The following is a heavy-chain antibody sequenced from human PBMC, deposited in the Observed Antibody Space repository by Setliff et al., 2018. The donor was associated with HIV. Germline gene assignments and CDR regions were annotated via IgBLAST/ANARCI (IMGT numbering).Heavy chain of an antibody. D-gene: IGHD6-6*01. CDR3: ARGSPTSIAARPWYFQH. V-gene: IGHV4-34*01. CDR1: GGSISTYY. J-gene: IGHJ1*01. CDR2: INHGGST. Sequence: PSETLSLTCTVSGGSISTYYWSWIRQPPGKGLEWIGEINHGGSTNYNPSLKSRVTISVNKSKNHFSLKLSAVTAADTAVYYCARGSPTSIAARPWYFQHWGQGTLVTVSS.